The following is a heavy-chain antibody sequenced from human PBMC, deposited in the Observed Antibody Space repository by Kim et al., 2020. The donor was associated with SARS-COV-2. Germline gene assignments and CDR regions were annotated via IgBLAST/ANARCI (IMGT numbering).Heavy chain of an antibody. CDR3: ARDLNSRKYYDILTGYPDAFDI. V-gene: IGHV3-48*02. J-gene: IGHJ3*02. CDR2: ISSSSSTI. Sequence: GGSLRLSCAASGFTFSSYSMNWVRQAPGKGLEWVSYISSSSSTIYYADSVKGRFTISRDNAKNSLYLQMNSLRDEDTAVYYCARDLNSRKYYDILTGYPDAFDIWGQGTMVTVSS. CDR1: GFTFSSYS. D-gene: IGHD3-9*01.